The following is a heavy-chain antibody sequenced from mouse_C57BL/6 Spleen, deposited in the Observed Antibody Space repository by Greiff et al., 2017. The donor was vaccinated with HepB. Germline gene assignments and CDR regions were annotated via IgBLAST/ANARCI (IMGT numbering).Heavy chain of an antibody. J-gene: IGHJ1*03. Sequence: EVKVEESGGGLVKPGGSLKLSCAASGFTFSSYAMSWVRQTPEKRLEWVATISDGGSYTYYPDNVKGRFTISRDNAKNNLYLQMSHLKSEDTAMYYCARDDGYPHWYFDVWGTGTTVTVSS. CDR2: ISDGGSYT. CDR1: GFTFSSYA. CDR3: ARDDGYPHWYFDV. V-gene: IGHV5-4*01. D-gene: IGHD2-3*01.